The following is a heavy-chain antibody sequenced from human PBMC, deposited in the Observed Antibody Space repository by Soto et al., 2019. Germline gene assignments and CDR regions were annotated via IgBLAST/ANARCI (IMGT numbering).Heavy chain of an antibody. CDR1: GASISSDY. CDR3: AGGRRWQIVDH. Sequence: SETLSLTCTVSGASISSDYWSWIRQPPDKGLEWIGYIYSGGNTNFNPSVQSRVSMSLDTSKNQFSLKMTSVTAADTAVYYCAGGRRWQIVDHWGQGALVTVSS. J-gene: IGHJ5*02. CDR2: IYSGGNT. V-gene: IGHV4-59*01. D-gene: IGHD3-16*01.